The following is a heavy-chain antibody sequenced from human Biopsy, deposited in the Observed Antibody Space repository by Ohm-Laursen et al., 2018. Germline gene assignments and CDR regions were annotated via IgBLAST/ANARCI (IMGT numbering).Heavy chain of an antibody. V-gene: IGHV1-69*06. CDR1: RGTFTNHA. D-gene: IGHD3-22*01. Sequence: ASVKVSCKASRGTFTNHAVGWVRQAPGQGLEWVGSSIPLFNTANYADKFQGRVTLTADKSTTTAYMELSSLRSEDTAIYYCARFPLGAYDDSGSYRAVEHWYFDLWGRGTLVTVSS. J-gene: IGHJ2*01. CDR3: ARFPLGAYDDSGSYRAVEHWYFDL. CDR2: SIPLFNTA.